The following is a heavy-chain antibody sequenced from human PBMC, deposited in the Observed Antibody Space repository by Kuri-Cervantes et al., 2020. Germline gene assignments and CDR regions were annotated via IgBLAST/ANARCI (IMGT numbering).Heavy chain of an antibody. J-gene: IGHJ4*02. D-gene: IGHD3-10*01. CDR3: ARGEWSNYANFDN. Sequence: GGSLRLSCAASGFTFSSYWLHWVRQVPGKGLVWVSRIGGGGSGIIYADSLKGRFTISRDNAMNSLYLQMNSLTVDDTAVYYCARGEWSNYANFDNWAREPWSPSPQ. CDR1: GFTFSSYW. CDR2: IGGGGSGI. V-gene: IGHV3-74*01.